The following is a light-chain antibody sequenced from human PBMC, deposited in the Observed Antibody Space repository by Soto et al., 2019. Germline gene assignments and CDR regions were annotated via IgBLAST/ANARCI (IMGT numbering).Light chain of an antibody. Sequence: DIQVTQHPSSLSASVGDRVTITCRASQGIKNYLAWYQQKPGETPKLLIYAASTLESGIPPRFSGSGSGTDVTLTINNLQPEDVATYYCQRYYNAPFTFGVGTKVEIK. CDR2: AAS. V-gene: IGKV1-27*01. CDR3: QRYYNAPFT. CDR1: QGIKNY. J-gene: IGKJ4*01.